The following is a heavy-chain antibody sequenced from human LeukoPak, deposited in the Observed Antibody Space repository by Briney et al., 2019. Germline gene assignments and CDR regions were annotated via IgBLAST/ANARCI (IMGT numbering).Heavy chain of an antibody. Sequence: AAVKVSCKASGYTLTRYGISWVRQAPGQGREGMGWISAYNGKTNYAQKLQGRVTITTDTSTSTAYMELRSLRSAATAVYYCARMSDILSGYYSHFDYWGQGTLVTVSS. V-gene: IGHV1-18*01. J-gene: IGHJ4*02. CDR2: ISAYNGKT. CDR1: GYTLTRYG. CDR3: ARMSDILSGYYSHFDY. D-gene: IGHD3-9*01.